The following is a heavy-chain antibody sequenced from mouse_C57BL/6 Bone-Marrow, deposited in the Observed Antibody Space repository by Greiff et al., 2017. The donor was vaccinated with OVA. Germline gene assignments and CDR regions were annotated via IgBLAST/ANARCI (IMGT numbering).Heavy chain of an antibody. J-gene: IGHJ2*01. CDR2: ISYDGSN. V-gene: IGHV3-6*01. CDR3: ARDADY. CDR1: GYSITSGYY. Sequence: EVKLMESGPGLVKPSQSLSLTCSVPGYSITSGYYWNWIRQFPGNTLEWMGYISYDGSNNYNPSLKNRISITRDTSKNQFFLKLNSVTTEDTATYYCARDADYWGQGTTLTVSS.